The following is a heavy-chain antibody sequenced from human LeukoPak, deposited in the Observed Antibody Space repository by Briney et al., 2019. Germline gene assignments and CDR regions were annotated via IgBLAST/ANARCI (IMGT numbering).Heavy chain of an antibody. CDR3: ARSLLTGYDSSGYSYYFDY. Sequence: SETLSLTCTVSGGSISSYYWSWIRQPAGKGLEWVGRIYTSGSTNYNPSLKSRVTMSVDTSKNQFSLKLSSVTAADTAVYYCARSLLTGYDSSGYSYYFDYWGQGTLVTVSS. J-gene: IGHJ4*02. CDR1: GGSISSYY. CDR2: IYTSGST. D-gene: IGHD3-22*01. V-gene: IGHV4-4*07.